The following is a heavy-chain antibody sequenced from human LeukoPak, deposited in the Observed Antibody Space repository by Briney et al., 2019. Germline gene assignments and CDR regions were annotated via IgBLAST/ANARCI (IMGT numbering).Heavy chain of an antibody. CDR1: GGSISSYY. Sequence: PSETLSLTCTVSGGSISSYYWSWIRQPPGKGLEWIGYIYYSGSTNYNPSLKSRVTISVDTSKNVFSLKLSSATAADTAVYYCARVPDYYDSSGYSPSYYFDYWGQGTLVTVSS. CDR2: IYYSGST. J-gene: IGHJ4*02. CDR3: ARVPDYYDSSGYSPSYYFDY. D-gene: IGHD3-22*01. V-gene: IGHV4-59*01.